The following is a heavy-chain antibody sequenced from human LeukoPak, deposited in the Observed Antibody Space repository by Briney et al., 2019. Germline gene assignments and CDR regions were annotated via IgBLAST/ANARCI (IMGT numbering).Heavy chain of an antibody. V-gene: IGHV3-23*01. CDR1: GFTFSRCA. J-gene: IGHJ4*02. CDR2: ISGSGGST. CDR3: AKGTYSSSPRDY. D-gene: IGHD6-6*01. Sequence: GGSLRLSCAASGFTFSRCAMSWVRQAPGKGLEWVSGISGSGGSTFYADSVKGRFTISRDNSKNTLSLQMNSLRADDTAIYYCAKGTYSSSPRDYWGQGTLVTVSS.